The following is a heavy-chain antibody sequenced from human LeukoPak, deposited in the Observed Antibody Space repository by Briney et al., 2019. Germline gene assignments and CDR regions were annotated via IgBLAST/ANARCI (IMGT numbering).Heavy chain of an antibody. CDR2: INPSGGST. CDR1: GYTFTGYY. CDR3: ARDQKVRGSYPGY. Sequence: WASVKVSCKASGYTFTGYYMRWVRQAPGQGLEWMGWINPSGGSTSYAQKFQGRVTMTRDMSTSTVYMELSSLRSEDTAVYYCARDQKVRGSYPGYWGQGTLVTVSS. V-gene: IGHV1-46*01. D-gene: IGHD1-26*01. J-gene: IGHJ4*02.